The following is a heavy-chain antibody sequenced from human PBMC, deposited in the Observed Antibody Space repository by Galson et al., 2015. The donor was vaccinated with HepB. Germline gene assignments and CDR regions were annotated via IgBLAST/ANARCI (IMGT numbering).Heavy chain of an antibody. CDR3: AKIFLPSPNYYDSSGSDY. D-gene: IGHD3-22*01. CDR2: ISGSGGST. Sequence: SLRLSCAASGFTFSSYAMSWVRQAPGKGLEWVSAISGSGGSTYYADSVKGRFTISRDNSKNTLYLQMNSLRAEDTAVYYCAKIFLPSPNYYDSSGSDYWGQGTLVTVSS. J-gene: IGHJ4*02. CDR1: GFTFSSYA. V-gene: IGHV3-23*01.